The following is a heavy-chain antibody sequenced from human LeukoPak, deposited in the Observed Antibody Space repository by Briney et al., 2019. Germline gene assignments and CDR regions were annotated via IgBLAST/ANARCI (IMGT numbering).Heavy chain of an antibody. V-gene: IGHV4-39*02. D-gene: IGHD6-13*01. CDR2: IYYSGST. J-gene: IGHJ5*02. CDR1: GGSISSSSYY. Sequence: PSETLSLTCTVSGGSISSSSYYWGWIRQPPGKGLEWIGSIYYSGSTYYNPSLKSRVTISVDTSSNNFSLRLYSVTATDTAVYYCARCSDTSSWTGEGEYNWFDPWGQGTLVTVSS. CDR3: ARCSDTSSWTGEGEYNWFDP.